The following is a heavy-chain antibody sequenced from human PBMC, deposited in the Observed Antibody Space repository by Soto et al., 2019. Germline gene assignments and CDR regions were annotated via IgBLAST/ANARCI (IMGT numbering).Heavy chain of an antibody. CDR3: ARYCRSTSCYDY. CDR2: ISYDGRDK. D-gene: IGHD2-2*01. CDR1: GFSFSNYA. V-gene: IGHV3-30*03. J-gene: IGHJ4*02. Sequence: GGSLRLSCAASGFSFSNYAMHWVRQAPGKGLEWVAVISYDGRDKYYEDSVKGRYTISRDKSKNTLFLQMNSLGAEDTAVYYCARYCRSTSCYDYWGQGTLVTVSS.